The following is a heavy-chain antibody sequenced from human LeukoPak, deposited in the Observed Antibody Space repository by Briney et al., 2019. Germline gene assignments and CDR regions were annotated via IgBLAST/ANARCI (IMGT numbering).Heavy chain of an antibody. CDR3: ARDRVYYDFWSGRSDYYYYGMDV. V-gene: IGHV3-74*01. CDR2: INSDGSST. Sequence: GGSLRLSCAASGFTFSSYWMHRVRQAPGKGLVWVSRINSDGSSTSYADSVKGRFTISRDNAKNTLYLQMNSLRAEDTAVYYCARDRVYYDFWSGRSDYYYYGMDVWGQGTTVTVSS. J-gene: IGHJ6*02. CDR1: GFTFSSYW. D-gene: IGHD3-3*01.